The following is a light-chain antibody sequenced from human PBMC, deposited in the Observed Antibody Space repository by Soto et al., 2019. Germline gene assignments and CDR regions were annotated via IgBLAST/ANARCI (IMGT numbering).Light chain of an antibody. CDR1: QTIGQK. CDR3: QQYNGWPWT. V-gene: IGKV3-15*01. CDR2: GAS. J-gene: IGKJ1*01. Sequence: EIVLAQSPATLSVTPGERITLSCRATQTIGQKLAWYLQRPGQAPSLLMYGASTRATDIPARFSGSVSGTEFTLTITGLQSADFAVYYCQQYNGWPWTFGQGTKVEI.